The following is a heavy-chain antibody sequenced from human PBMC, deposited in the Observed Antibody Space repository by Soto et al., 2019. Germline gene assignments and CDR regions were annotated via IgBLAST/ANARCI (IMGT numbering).Heavy chain of an antibody. Sequence: QVQLQESGPGLVKPSGTLSLTCSVSGNSMSSSNWWNWVRQPPGKGLEWIGEAHHSGRTNYNPSLKSRVTVSVYRSQSIFSLKLASVTAADTAVYYCVRSEATALDYWGQGTLVTVSS. CDR1: GNSMSSSNW. CDR3: VRSEATALDY. V-gene: IGHV4-4*02. J-gene: IGHJ4*02. CDR2: AHHSGRT.